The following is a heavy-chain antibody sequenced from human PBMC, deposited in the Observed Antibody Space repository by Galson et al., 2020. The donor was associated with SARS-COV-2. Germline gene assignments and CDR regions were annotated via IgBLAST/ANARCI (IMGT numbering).Heavy chain of an antibody. CDR3: AREYYDSSGSYYFDY. J-gene: IGHJ4*02. CDR1: VYTFTSYY. V-gene: IGHV1-46*01. CDR2: INPSGGST. D-gene: IGHD3-22*01. Sequence: SVNVSCKASVYTFTSYYMHWVRQAPGQGLEWMGIINPSGGSTRYAQKFQGRVTMTRDTSTSTVYMELSSLRSEDTAVYYCAREYYDSSGSYYFDYWGQGTLVTVSS.